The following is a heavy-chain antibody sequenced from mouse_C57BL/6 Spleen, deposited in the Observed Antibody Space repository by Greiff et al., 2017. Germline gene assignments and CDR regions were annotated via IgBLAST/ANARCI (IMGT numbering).Heavy chain of an antibody. Sequence: VQLLQSGPELVKPGASVKISCKASGYTFTDYYMNWVKQSHGKSLEWIGDSNHNNGGTSYNQKFKGKATLTGDKSSSTAYMELRSLTSEYSAVYYCAKPLRDYWGQGTTLTVS. CDR1: GYTFTDYY. V-gene: IGHV1-26*01. CDR3: AKPLRDY. CDR2: SNHNNGGT. J-gene: IGHJ2*01.